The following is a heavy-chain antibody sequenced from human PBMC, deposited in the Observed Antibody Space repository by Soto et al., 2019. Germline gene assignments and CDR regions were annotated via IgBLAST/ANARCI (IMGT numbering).Heavy chain of an antibody. D-gene: IGHD1-26*01. Sequence: EVQLVESGGGLVKPGGSLRLSCAASGFTFSSYSMNWVRQAPGKGLEWVSSISSSSSYIYYADSVKGRFTISRDNAKNSLHLQMTSLRAEDTAVYYCARDPPRIVGALHDYWGQGTLVTVSS. CDR3: ARDPPRIVGALHDY. CDR1: GFTFSSYS. CDR2: ISSSSSYI. J-gene: IGHJ4*02. V-gene: IGHV3-21*01.